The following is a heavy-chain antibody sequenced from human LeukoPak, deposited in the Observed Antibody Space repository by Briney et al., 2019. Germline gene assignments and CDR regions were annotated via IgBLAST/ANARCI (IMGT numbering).Heavy chain of an antibody. CDR3: ARELYDSSGYYATFDY. CDR2: IYYSGST. Sequence: GSLRLSCAASGFTFSSYGMHWIRQPPGKGLEWIGYIYYSGSTNYNPSLKSRVTISVDTSKNQFSLKLSSVTAADTAVYYCARELYDSSGYYATFDYWGQGTLVTVSS. J-gene: IGHJ4*02. D-gene: IGHD3-22*01. CDR1: GFTFSSYG. V-gene: IGHV4-59*01.